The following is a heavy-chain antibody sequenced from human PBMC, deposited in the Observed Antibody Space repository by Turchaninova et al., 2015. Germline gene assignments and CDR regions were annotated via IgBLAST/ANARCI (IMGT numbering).Heavy chain of an antibody. CDR3: ARVGLGIAAAAEFDY. CDR2: IYYSGST. J-gene: IGHJ4*02. CDR1: GVAVSSGSYY. Sequence: QVQLQASGHGLVKLCDSLHLTDAVRGVAVSSGSYYWSWIRQPPGKELEWIGYIYYSGSTNYNPSLKSRVTISVDTSKNQFSLKLSSVTAADTAVYYCARVGLGIAAAAEFDYWGQGTLVTVSS. D-gene: IGHD6-13*01. V-gene: IGHV4-61*01.